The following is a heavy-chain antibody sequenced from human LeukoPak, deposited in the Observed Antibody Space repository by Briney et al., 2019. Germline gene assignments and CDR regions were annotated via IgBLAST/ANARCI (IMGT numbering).Heavy chain of an antibody. V-gene: IGHV1-46*01. CDR3: ARDLYDYIWGSYRCYFDY. D-gene: IGHD3-16*02. J-gene: IGHJ4*02. CDR2: INPTGGTA. CDR1: GYTFTSYY. Sequence: ASVKVSCKASGYTFTSYYIHWVRQAPGQGLEWMGIINPTGGTATYAQKFQGRVTMTSDTCTSTVYMELTSPRSEDTAVYYCARDLYDYIWGSYRCYFDYWGQGTLVTVSS.